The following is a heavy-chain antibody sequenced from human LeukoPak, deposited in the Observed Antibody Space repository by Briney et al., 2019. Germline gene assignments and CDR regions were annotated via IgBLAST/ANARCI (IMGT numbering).Heavy chain of an antibody. J-gene: IGHJ4*02. CDR3: ARGLSRCSGGSCYRLDY. V-gene: IGHV4-34*01. Sequence: KPSETLSLTCAVYGGSFSGYYWSWIRQPPGKGLEWIGEINHSGSTNYDPSLKSRVTISVDTSKNQFSLKLSSVTAADTAVYYCARGLSRCSGGSCYRLDYWGQGTLVTVSS. CDR2: INHSGST. CDR1: GGSFSGYY. D-gene: IGHD2-15*01.